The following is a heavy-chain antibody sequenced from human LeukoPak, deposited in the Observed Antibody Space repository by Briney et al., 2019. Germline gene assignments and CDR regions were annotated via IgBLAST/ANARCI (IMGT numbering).Heavy chain of an antibody. Sequence: GGSLRLSCAASGFSFRDSWMTWVRQAPGKGLEWVANINQGGSVKYYVDSVKGRFTISRDDAESSLYVQMNSLRDEDTAVYYCARFGYSGWNLEYWGQGTLVTVSS. CDR2: INQGGSVK. D-gene: IGHD5-12*01. V-gene: IGHV3-7*01. CDR3: ARFGYSGWNLEY. J-gene: IGHJ4*02. CDR1: GFSFRDSW.